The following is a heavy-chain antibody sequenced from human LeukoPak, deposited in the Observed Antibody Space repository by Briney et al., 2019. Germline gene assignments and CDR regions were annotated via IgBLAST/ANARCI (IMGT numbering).Heavy chain of an antibody. CDR1: GGTFSSYA. J-gene: IGHJ6*03. CDR2: IIPIFGTA. Sequence: ASVKVSCKASGGTFSSYAISWVRQAPGQGLEWMGGIIPIFGTANYAQKFQGRVTITADESTSTAYMELSSLRSEDTAVYYCARGRIVVVPAARGYYYYMDVWGKGTTVTVSS. D-gene: IGHD2-2*01. CDR3: ARGRIVVVPAARGYYYYMDV. V-gene: IGHV1-69*13.